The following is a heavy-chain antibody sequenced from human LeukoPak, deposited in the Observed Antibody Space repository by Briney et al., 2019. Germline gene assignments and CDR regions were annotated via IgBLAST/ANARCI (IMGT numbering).Heavy chain of an antibody. CDR2: INPNSGGT. CDR3: ARDSSSSWYGVHWFGP. CDR1: GYTFTGYY. D-gene: IGHD6-13*01. Sequence: ASVKVSCKASGYTFTGYYMHWVRQAPGQGLEWMGWINPNSGGTNYAQKFQGRVTMTRDTSISTAYMELSRLRSDDTAVYYCARDSSSSWYGVHWFGPWGQGTLVTVSS. V-gene: IGHV1-2*02. J-gene: IGHJ5*02.